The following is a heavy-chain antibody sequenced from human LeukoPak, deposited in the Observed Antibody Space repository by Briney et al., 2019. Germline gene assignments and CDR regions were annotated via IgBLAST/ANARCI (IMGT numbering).Heavy chain of an antibody. CDR1: GYPISSGYY. D-gene: IGHD2-2*01. V-gene: IGHV4-38-2*01. J-gene: IGHJ4*02. CDR2: IYHSGST. Sequence: SETLYLTCAVSGYPISSGYYWGWIRQPPGKGLEWIGSIYHSGSTYYNPSLKSRVTISVDTSKNQFSLKLSSVTAADTAVYYCARLGYCSSTSCYYFDYWGQGTLVTVSS. CDR3: ARLGYCSSTSCYYFDY.